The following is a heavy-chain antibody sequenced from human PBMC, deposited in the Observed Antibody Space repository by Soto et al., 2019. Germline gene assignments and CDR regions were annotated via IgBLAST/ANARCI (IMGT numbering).Heavy chain of an antibody. V-gene: IGHV3-23*01. CDR2: IYGGGNGP. CDR3: AKMEGMDQWASSFEY. Sequence: EVQVLESGGGLVQPGGSLRLSCAATGFTFSDFAMSWVRQAPGKGLEWVSRIYGGGNGPHYADSVKGRVTISRDNSKNTLYLQMNSPRAEDAAVYYCAKMEGMDQWASSFEYWGQGTLVTVSS. D-gene: IGHD2-2*03. CDR1: GFTFSDFA. J-gene: IGHJ4*02.